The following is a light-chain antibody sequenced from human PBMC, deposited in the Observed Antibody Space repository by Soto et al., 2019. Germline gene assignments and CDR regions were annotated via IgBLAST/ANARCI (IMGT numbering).Light chain of an antibody. V-gene: IGKV3-15*01. J-gene: IGKJ1*01. CDR2: GAS. CDR3: QQYNDWLWT. CDR1: QSVRAN. Sequence: EIVLTQSPATLSVSPGERATLSCRASQSVRANLAWYQQKPGQAPRLLIYGASTRATGTPARFSGSGSGTEFTLTISSLQSEDFAVYYCQQYNDWLWTFGQGTKVDIK.